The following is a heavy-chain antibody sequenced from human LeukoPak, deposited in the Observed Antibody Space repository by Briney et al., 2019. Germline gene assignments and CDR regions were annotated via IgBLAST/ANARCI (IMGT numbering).Heavy chain of an antibody. Sequence: PGGSLRLSCAASGFIFSSYEMNWVRQVPGKGLEWVSYISSGGDNIYYADSVKGRFTISRDSAKNSLYLQMNSLRPEDTAFYYCARVVGVTNYFDYWGQGTLVTVSS. J-gene: IGHJ4*02. CDR2: ISSGGDNI. V-gene: IGHV3-48*03. CDR3: ARVVGVTNYFDY. D-gene: IGHD2-21*02. CDR1: GFIFSSYE.